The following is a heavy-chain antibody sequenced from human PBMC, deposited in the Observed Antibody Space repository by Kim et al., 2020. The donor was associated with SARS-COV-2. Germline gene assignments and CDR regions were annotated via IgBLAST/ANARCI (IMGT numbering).Heavy chain of an antibody. D-gene: IGHD2-15*01. J-gene: IGHJ4*02. Sequence: SETLSLTCAVYGGSFSGYYWSWIRQPPGKGLEWIGEINHSGSTNYNPSLKSRVTISVDTSKNQFSLKLSSVTAADTAVYYCARGSVTSAGGKYYFDYWGQGTLVTVSS. CDR3: ARGSVTSAGGKYYFDY. V-gene: IGHV4-34*01. CDR2: INHSGST. CDR1: GGSFSGYY.